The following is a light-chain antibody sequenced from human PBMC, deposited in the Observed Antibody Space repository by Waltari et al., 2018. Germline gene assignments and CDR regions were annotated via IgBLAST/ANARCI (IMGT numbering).Light chain of an antibody. CDR3: QTGGHGTWV. J-gene: IGLJ3*02. CDR2: VNSDGSH. Sequence: QLVLTQSPSASASLGASVKLTCTLSSGHSSNIIAWHQQQPEKGPRYLMKVNSDGSHRKGDEIPDRFSGSSSGAERYLTISSRQSEDEADYYCQTGGHGTWVFGGGTKLTVL. CDR1: SGHSSNI. V-gene: IGLV4-69*01.